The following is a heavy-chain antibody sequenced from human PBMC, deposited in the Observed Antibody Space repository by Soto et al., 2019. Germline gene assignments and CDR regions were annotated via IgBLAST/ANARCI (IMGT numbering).Heavy chain of an antibody. V-gene: IGHV4-34*01. CDR3: ARTSRFDC. CDR2: INHSGST. CDR1: CGSFSSYY. J-gene: IGHJ4*02. Sequence: QVQLQQWGAGLLKPSETLSLTCAAYCGSFSSYYWSWIRQPPGKGLGWIGEINHSGSTNYNPSLKSRVTMSADTSKNQFSLKLSSVTAAETAVYYCARTSRFDCWGQGTLVTVSS. D-gene: IGHD6-6*01.